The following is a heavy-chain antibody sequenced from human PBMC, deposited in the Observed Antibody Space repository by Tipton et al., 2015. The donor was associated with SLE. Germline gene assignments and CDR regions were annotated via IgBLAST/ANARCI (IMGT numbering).Heavy chain of an antibody. CDR2: MSGTGQTT. CDR1: GFTFGPYA. CDR3: AKGSIYYFDF. Sequence: SLRLSCAASGFTFGPYAMTWVRQAPGKGLECVSSMSGTGQTTYYADSVKGRFTISRDNSKNTLYLQMNSLRVEDTGVYYCAKGSIYYFDFWGQGTLVTVSS. V-gene: IGHV3-23*01. J-gene: IGHJ4*02. D-gene: IGHD3-9*01.